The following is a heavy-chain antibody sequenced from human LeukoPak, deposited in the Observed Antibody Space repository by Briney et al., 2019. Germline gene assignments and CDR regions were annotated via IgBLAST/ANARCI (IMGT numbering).Heavy chain of an antibody. CDR1: GLTFTTYE. CDR3: ARDLSRAWFDP. J-gene: IGHJ5*02. CDR2: ISSSSSYT. V-gene: IGHV3-21*04. Sequence: PGGSLRLSCAASGLTFTTYEMNWVRQAPGKGLEWVSSISSSSSYTNYADSVKGRFTISRDNAKNSLYLQMNSLRAEDTAVYYCARDLSRAWFDPWGQGTLVTVSS.